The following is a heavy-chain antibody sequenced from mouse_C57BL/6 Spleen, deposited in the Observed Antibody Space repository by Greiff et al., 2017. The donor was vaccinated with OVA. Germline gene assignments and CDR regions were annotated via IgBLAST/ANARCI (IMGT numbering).Heavy chain of an antibody. J-gene: IGHJ2*01. CDR1: GFTFSDAW. D-gene: IGHD2-3*01. V-gene: IGHV6-6*01. CDR3: TRRDGYSFFDY. Sequence: EVMLVESGGGLVQPGGSMKLSCAASGFTFSDAWMDWVRQSPEKGLEWVAEIRNKANNHATYYAESVKGRFTISRDDSKSSVYLQMNSLRAEDTGIYYCTRRDGYSFFDYWGQGTTLTVSS. CDR2: IRNKANNHAT.